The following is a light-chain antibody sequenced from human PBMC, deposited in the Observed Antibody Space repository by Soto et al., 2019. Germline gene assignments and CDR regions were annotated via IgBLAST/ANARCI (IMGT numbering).Light chain of an antibody. V-gene: IGKV3-11*01. CDR2: DAS. J-gene: IGKJ5*01. CDR3: HQVKEWKPIT. CDR1: QSVSSY. Sequence: EIVWKQSPATLSLSPGERATPSCMASQSVSSYLAWYQQKPGQAPRLLIYDASNRATGIPARFSGSGSGTECTLTISCLQPEDLAVYYSHQVKEWKPITFSKGTRLEIK.